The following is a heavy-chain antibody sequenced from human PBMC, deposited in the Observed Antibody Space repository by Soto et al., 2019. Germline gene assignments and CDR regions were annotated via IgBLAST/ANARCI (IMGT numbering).Heavy chain of an antibody. CDR3: AKEVSLGSTVELGY. D-gene: IGHD1-26*01. Sequence: GGSLRLSCAASGFTFSIFAMSWVRQSPGKGLEWVSTISGSGGSTYYADAVKGRFTVSRDNSMGTLYLQMKSLRVEDTAIYYCAKEVSLGSTVELGYWGQGALVTVSS. CDR1: GFTFSIFA. V-gene: IGHV3-23*01. CDR2: ISGSGGST. J-gene: IGHJ4*02.